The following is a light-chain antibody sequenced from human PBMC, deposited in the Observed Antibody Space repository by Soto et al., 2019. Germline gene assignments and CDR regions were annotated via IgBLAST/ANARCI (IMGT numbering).Light chain of an antibody. CDR1: QRVLYSSNNKNY. CDR2: WAS. J-gene: IGKJ2*01. CDR3: QQYYSTPNT. Sequence: DIVMTQSPDSLAVSLGERATINCKSSQRVLYSSNNKNYLAWYHQKPGQPPKLLIYWASTRESGVPDRFSGSGSGTDFTLTIRSLQAEDVAVYYCQQYYSTPNTFGQGTKLEIK. V-gene: IGKV4-1*01.